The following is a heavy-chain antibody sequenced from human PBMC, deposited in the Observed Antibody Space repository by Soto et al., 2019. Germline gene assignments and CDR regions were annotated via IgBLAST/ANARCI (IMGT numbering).Heavy chain of an antibody. D-gene: IGHD2-8*02. V-gene: IGHV3-23*01. CDR2: IGGSDGST. CDR1: GFTFSTYA. Sequence: GGSLRLSCAASGFTFSTYAMSWVRQAPGRGLEWVSAIGGSDGSTYYADSVKGRFTISRDNSMDTLYLQMTSLRAEDTAVYYCARREGYCTGNMCGPNEYWGQGTLVTVSS. J-gene: IGHJ4*02. CDR3: ARREGYCTGNMCGPNEY.